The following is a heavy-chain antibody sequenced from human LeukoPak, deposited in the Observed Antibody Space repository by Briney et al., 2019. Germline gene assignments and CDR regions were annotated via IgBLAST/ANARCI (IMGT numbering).Heavy chain of an antibody. D-gene: IGHD2-15*01. CDR3: ARNGQGLKSGYGMDV. CDR2: ISAGSGTT. Sequence: GSLRLSCAASGFTFRGYAMSWFRQVPGKGLEWVSSISAGSGTTFYADPVKGRFTISRDNSKNSLFLQMNSLRGDDTAVYYCARNGQGLKSGYGMDVWGQGTTVTVS. J-gene: IGHJ6*02. V-gene: IGHV3-23*01. CDR1: GFTFRGYA.